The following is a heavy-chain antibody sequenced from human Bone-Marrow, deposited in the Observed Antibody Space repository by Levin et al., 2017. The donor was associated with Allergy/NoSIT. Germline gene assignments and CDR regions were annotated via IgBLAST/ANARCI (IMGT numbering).Heavy chain of an antibody. Sequence: SCAASGFTFSSYAMSWVRQAPGKGLEWVSAISGSGGSTYYADSVKGRFTISRDNSKNTLYLQMNSLRAEDTAVYYCAKDYDSSGYYYFDYWGQGTLVTVSS. CDR3: AKDYDSSGYYYFDY. CDR2: ISGSGGST. V-gene: IGHV3-23*01. CDR1: GFTFSSYA. D-gene: IGHD3-22*01. J-gene: IGHJ4*02.